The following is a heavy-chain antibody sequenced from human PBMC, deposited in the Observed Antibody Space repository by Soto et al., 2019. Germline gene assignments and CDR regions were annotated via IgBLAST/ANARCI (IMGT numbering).Heavy chain of an antibody. J-gene: IGHJ6*02. V-gene: IGHV3-48*02. CDR1: GFTFRSYS. CDR3: ARTPRSPAPDCVLPLRYYFYGIEV. CDR2: ISSSSSTI. Sequence: PGGSLRLSCAASGFTFRSYSMNWVRQAPGKGLEWVSYISSSSSTIYYADSVKGRCTISRDTAKNSLYLQMNILRDEDTAVYYCARTPRSPAPDCVLPLRYYFYGIEVWGQATTVTVSS. D-gene: IGHD3-10*01.